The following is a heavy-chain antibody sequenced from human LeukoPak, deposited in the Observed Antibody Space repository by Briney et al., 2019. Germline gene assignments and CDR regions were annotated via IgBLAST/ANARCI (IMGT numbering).Heavy chain of an antibody. D-gene: IGHD2-2*02. J-gene: IGHJ4*02. CDR1: GFTFSSYW. V-gene: IGHV3-7*01. CDR2: IKQDGSEK. CDR3: ARDLSRDGYCSSTSCYIPYFDY. Sequence: PGGSLRLSCAASGFTFSSYWMSWVRQAPGKGLEWVANIKQDGSEKYYVDSVKGRFTISRDNAKNSLYLQINSLRAEDTAVYYCARDLSRDGYCSSTSCYIPYFDYWGQGTLVTVSS.